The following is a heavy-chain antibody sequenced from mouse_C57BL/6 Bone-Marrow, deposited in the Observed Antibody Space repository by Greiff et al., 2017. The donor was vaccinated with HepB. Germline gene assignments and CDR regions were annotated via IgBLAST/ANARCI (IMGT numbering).Heavy chain of an antibody. CDR3: ARDTYDYLDY. V-gene: IGHV7-1*01. Sequence: EVKLMESGGGLVQSGRSLRLSCATSGFTFSDFYMEWVRQAPGKGLEWIAASRNKANDYTTEYSASVKGRFIVSRDTSQSILYLQMNALRAEDTAIYYCARDTYDYLDYWGQGTTLTVSS. CDR1: GFTFSDFY. D-gene: IGHD2-3*01. CDR2: SRNKANDYTT. J-gene: IGHJ2*01.